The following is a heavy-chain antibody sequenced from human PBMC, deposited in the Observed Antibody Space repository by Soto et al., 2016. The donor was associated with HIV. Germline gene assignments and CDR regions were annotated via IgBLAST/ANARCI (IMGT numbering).Heavy chain of an antibody. CDR3: ARRTYYHSRDPTSGGGFDP. J-gene: IGHJ5*02. CDR2: IYYNGST. CDR1: GGSINNNNYY. V-gene: IGHV4-39*01. Sequence: QLQLQESGPGLLKPSETLSLICTVSGGSINNNNYYWGWIRQPPGKRLEWIGSIYYNGSTYFNPSLKSRVTVSVDTSKNEFSLKLRSVTAADTAVYYCARRTYYHSRDPTSGGGFDPWGREPWSPSPQ. D-gene: IGHD3-22*01.